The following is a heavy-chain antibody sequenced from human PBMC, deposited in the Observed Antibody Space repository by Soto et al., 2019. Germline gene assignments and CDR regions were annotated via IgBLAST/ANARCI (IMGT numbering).Heavy chain of an antibody. J-gene: IGHJ4*02. Sequence: GSLRLSCAASGFTFSSYAMSWVRQAPGKGLEWVSAISGSGGSTYYADSVKGRFTISRDNSKNTLYLQMNSLRAEDTAVYYCAKDLCCGGSCYYPYYFDYWGQGTLVTVFS. D-gene: IGHD2-15*01. CDR3: AKDLCCGGSCYYPYYFDY. V-gene: IGHV3-23*01. CDR1: GFTFSSYA. CDR2: ISGSGGST.